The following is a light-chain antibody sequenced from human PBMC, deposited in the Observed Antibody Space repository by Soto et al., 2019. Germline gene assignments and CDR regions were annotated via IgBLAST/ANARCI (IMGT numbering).Light chain of an antibody. J-gene: IGKJ1*01. CDR1: QSVSSNS. CDR2: GTS. CDR3: QQYGDSPPT. Sequence: EIVLTQSPGTLSLSPGGSATLSCRASQSVSSNSLAWYRRNPGQPPSLLIYGTSTRATDIPRRFSGSGSGTDFTLTITRLEPEDFSVYFCQQYGDSPPTFGQGTKVDVK. V-gene: IGKV3-20*01.